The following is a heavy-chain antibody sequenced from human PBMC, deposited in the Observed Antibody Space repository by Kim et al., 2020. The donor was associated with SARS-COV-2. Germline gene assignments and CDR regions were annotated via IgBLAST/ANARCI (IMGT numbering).Heavy chain of an antibody. CDR1: GFTFSSYG. D-gene: IGHD4-4*01. V-gene: IGHV3-30*18. J-gene: IGHJ6*03. Sequence: GGSLRLSCAASGFTFSSYGMHWVRQAPGKGLEWVAVISYDGSNKYYADSVKGRFTISRDNSKNTLYLQMNSLRAEDTAVYYCAKAATVTTYYYYYMDVWGKGTTVTVSS. CDR2: ISYDGSNK. CDR3: AKAATVTTYYYYYMDV.